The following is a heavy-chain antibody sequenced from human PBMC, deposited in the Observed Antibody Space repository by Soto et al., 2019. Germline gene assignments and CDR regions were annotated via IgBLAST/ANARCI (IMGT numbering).Heavy chain of an antibody. V-gene: IGHV3-23*01. CDR1: GFTFSNHG. D-gene: IGHD3-10*01. Sequence: EVQLLESGGGLAQPGGSLRLSCAASGFTFSNHGMTWVRQAPGKGLEWVSSVSADGYTTYYADSVRGRLTISRDNSGDTVYVRMNNLRAEDTALYYCAREASVPSFGEFWFFDLWGRGTQVTFSS. CDR2: VSADGYTT. J-gene: IGHJ2*01. CDR3: AREASVPSFGEFWFFDL.